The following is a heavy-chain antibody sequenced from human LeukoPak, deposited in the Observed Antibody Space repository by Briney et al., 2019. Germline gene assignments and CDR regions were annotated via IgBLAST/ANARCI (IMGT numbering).Heavy chain of an antibody. V-gene: IGHV4-34*01. D-gene: IGHD5-24*01. J-gene: IGHJ6*02. CDR1: GGSFSGYY. CDR3: ARSSPIEYYYYYYGMDV. Sequence: PSETLSLTCAVYGGSFSGYYWSWIRQPPGKGLEWVGEINHSGSTNYNPSLKSRVTISVDTSKNQFSLKLSSVTAADTAVYYCARSSPIEYYYYYYGMDVWGQGTTVTVSS. CDR2: INHSGST.